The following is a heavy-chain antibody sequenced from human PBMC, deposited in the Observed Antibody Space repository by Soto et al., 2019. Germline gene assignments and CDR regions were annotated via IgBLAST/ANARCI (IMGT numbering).Heavy chain of an antibody. CDR1: GGSFSGYY. CDR3: ARENNWFDP. Sequence: NPSETLSLTCAVYGGSFSGYYWSWIRQPPGKGLEWIGEINHSGSTNYNPSLKSRVTISVDTSKNQFSLKLSSVTAADTAVYYCARENNWFDPWGQGTLVTVSS. V-gene: IGHV4-34*01. J-gene: IGHJ5*02. CDR2: INHSGST.